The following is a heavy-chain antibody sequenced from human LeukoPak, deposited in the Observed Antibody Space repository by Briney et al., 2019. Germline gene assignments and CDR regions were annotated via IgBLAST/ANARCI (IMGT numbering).Heavy chain of an antibody. V-gene: IGHV4-61*02. D-gene: IGHD4-11*01. J-gene: IGHJ5*02. CDR1: GGSISSGSYY. CDR3: ARRLPDYSGYDH. CDR2: IYTSGST. Sequence: SQTLSLTCTVSGGSISSGSYYWSWIRQPAGKGLEWIGRIYTSGSTNYNPSLKSRVTISVDTSKNQFSLKLSSVTAADTAVYYCARRLPDYSGYDHWGQGTLVTVSS.